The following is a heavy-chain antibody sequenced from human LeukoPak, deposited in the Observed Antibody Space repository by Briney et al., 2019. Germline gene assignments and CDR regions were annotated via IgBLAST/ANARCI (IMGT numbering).Heavy chain of an antibody. D-gene: IGHD4-17*01. CDR2: ISSSSSTI. J-gene: IGHJ4*02. V-gene: IGHV3-48*01. CDR3: ARDRNYGDYEFDY. Sequence: GGSLRLSCAASGFTFSSYSMNWVRQAPGKGLEWVSYISSSSSTIYYADSVKGRFTISRDNAKNSLYLQMNSLRAEDTAVYYCARDRNYGDYEFDYWGQGTLVTASS. CDR1: GFTFSSYS.